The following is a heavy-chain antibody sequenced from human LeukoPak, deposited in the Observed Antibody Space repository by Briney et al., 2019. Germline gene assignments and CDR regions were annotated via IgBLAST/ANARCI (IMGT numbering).Heavy chain of an antibody. CDR1: GCTFTGYY. V-gene: IGHV1-2*02. Sequence: ASVKVSCKASGCTFTGYYMHWVRQAPGQGLEWMGWINPNSGGTNYAQKFQVRGTMTRDTSISTAYMELSRLRSDDTAVYYCARSAESSSRVEFDYWGQGTLVTVSS. CDR3: ARSAESSSRVEFDY. CDR2: INPNSGGT. J-gene: IGHJ4*02. D-gene: IGHD6-13*01.